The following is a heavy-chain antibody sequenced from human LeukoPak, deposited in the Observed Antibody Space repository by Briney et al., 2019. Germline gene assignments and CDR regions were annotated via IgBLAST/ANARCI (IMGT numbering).Heavy chain of an antibody. CDR2: IFGGGGSP. D-gene: IGHD5-18*01. Sequence: GGSLRLSCEASGFTFGSHAMYWVRQAPGKGLEWVAGIFGGGGSPHYADSVKGRFTISRDNSRNTVYLQINSLRAEDTPVYYCGKTTVGYSSGQKPAWPVDYWGQGTLVTVSS. V-gene: IGHV3-23*01. CDR1: GFTFGSHA. CDR3: GKTTVGYSSGQKPAWPVDY. J-gene: IGHJ4*02.